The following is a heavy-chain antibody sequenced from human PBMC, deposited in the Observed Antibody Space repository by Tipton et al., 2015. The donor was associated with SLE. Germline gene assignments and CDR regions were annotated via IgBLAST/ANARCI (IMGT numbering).Heavy chain of an antibody. Sequence: GLVKPSETLSLTCTVSGGSISSHYWSWIRQPPGKGLEWIGYIYYSGSTNYNPSLKSRVTISVDTSKNQFSLKLSSVTAADTAVYYCASSITMVRGDAFDIWGQGTMVTVSS. V-gene: IGHV4-59*11. J-gene: IGHJ3*02. D-gene: IGHD3-10*01. CDR2: IYYSGST. CDR1: GGSISSHY. CDR3: ASSITMVRGDAFDI.